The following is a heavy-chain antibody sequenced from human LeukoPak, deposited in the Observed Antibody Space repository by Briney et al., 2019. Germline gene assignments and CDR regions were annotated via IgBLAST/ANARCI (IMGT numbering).Heavy chain of an antibody. J-gene: IGHJ4*02. D-gene: IGHD4-17*01. Sequence: PGGSLRLSCAPSGFMFSSYDLHWVRQAPGKGLEWVAFTPYHGVSRYYTESVKGRFTISRDNSKSTLYLQMNSLRIEDTAVYYCAKARHGDYTSDYWGQGTLVIVSS. CDR3: AKARHGDYTSDY. V-gene: IGHV3-30*02. CDR2: TPYHGVSR. CDR1: GFMFSSYD.